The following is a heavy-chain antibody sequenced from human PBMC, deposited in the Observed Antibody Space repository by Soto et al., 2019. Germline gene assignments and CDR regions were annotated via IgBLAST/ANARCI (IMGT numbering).Heavy chain of an antibody. CDR1: GNTFTGYY. CDR2: INPNSGGT. V-gene: IGHV1-2*04. Sequence: GASVKVSCKASGNTFTGYYTHWVRQAPGQGLEWMGWINPNSGGTNYAQKFQGWVTMTRDTSISTAYMELSRLRSDDTAVYYCARDTSGSSTSQLKAWLDYWGQGTLVTVSS. J-gene: IGHJ4*02. CDR3: ARDTSGSSTSQLKAWLDY. D-gene: IGHD2-2*01.